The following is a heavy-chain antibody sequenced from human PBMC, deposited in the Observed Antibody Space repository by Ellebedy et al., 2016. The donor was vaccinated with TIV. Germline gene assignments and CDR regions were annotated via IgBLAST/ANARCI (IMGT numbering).Heavy chain of an antibody. CDR1: GGSISSSSYY. J-gene: IGHJ5*02. CDR3: ARHQKGSSWYGCWFDP. CDR2: IYYSGST. V-gene: IGHV4-39*01. Sequence: GSLRLSCTVSGGSISSSSYYWGWIRQPPGKGLEWIGSIYYSGSTYYNPSLKIRVTISVDTSKNQFPLKLSSVTAAATAVYYCARHQKGSSWYGCWFDPWGQGTLVTVSS. D-gene: IGHD6-13*01.